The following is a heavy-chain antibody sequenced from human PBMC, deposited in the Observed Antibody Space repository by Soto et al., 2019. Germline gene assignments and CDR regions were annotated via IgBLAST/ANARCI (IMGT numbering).Heavy chain of an antibody. CDR3: ARLPRAAAGRNPLDY. V-gene: IGHV5-51*01. CDR1: GYSFTSYW. CDR2: IYPGDSDT. J-gene: IGHJ4*02. Sequence: GESLKISCKGSGYSFTSYWIGWVRQMPGKGLEWMGIIYPGDSDTRYSPSFQGQVTISADKSISTAYLQWSSLKASDTAMYYCARLPRAAAGRNPLDYWGQGTLVTVSS. D-gene: IGHD6-13*01.